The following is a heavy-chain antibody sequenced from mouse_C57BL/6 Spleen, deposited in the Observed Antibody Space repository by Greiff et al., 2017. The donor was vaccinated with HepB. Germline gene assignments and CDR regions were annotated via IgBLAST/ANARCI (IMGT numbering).Heavy chain of an antibody. D-gene: IGHD2-3*01. CDR1: GYAFTNYL. Sequence: VKVVESGAELVRPGPSVKVSCKASGYAFTNYLIEWVKQRPGQGLEWIGVINPGSGGTNYNEKFKGKATLTADKSSSTAYMQLSSLTSEDSAVYFCARSGDGLFAYWGQGTLVTVSA. J-gene: IGHJ3*01. CDR3: ARSGDGLFAY. CDR2: INPGSGGT. V-gene: IGHV1-54*01.